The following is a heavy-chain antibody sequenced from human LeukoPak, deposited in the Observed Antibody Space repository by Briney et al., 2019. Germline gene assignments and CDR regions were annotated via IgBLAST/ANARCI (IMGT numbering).Heavy chain of an antibody. CDR3: AKRRGLELTYYYYMDV. Sequence: PGGSLRLSCAASGFTFSSYAMSWVRQAPGKGLEWVSAISGSGGSTYYADSVKGRFTISRDNSKNTLYLQMSSLRAEDTAVYYCAKRRGLELTYYYYMDVWGKGTTVTVSS. V-gene: IGHV3-23*01. CDR2: ISGSGGST. J-gene: IGHJ6*03. D-gene: IGHD1-7*01. CDR1: GFTFSSYA.